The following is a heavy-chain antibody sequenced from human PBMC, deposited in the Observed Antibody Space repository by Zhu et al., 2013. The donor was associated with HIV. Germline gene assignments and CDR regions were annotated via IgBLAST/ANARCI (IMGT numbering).Heavy chain of an antibody. V-gene: IGHV3-74*03. CDR1: GFTFSHYW. CDR2: INSDGSST. J-gene: IGHJ4*02. CDR3: VRESAYCGGDCYSPYFSS. Sequence: EVQLLESGGGLAQPGGSLRLSCAASGFTFSHYWMHWVRQAPGKGLVWVSHINSDGSSTTYADSVKGRFTISRDNAKNTLYLQMNSLRAEDTAVYYCVRESAYCGGDCYSPYFSSWGQGTLVTVSS. D-gene: IGHD2-21*02.